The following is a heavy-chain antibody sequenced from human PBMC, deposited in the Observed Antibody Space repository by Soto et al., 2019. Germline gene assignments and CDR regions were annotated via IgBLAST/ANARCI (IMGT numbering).Heavy chain of an antibody. CDR3: AKGGDILTGYYPYYWIDY. CDR1: GFTFSGYA. J-gene: IGHJ4*02. CDR2: ISGSGGST. D-gene: IGHD3-9*01. Sequence: GGSLRLSCAASGFTFSGYAMSWVRQAPGKGLEWVSAISGSGGSTYYADTVKCRFTISRDNSKNTLYLQMNRLRAEDTAVYYCAKGGDILTGYYPYYWIDYWGQGTLVTVSS. V-gene: IGHV3-23*01.